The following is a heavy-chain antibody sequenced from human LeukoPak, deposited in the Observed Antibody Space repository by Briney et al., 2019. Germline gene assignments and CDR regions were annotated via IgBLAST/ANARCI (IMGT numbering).Heavy chain of an antibody. CDR2: IHYSGNT. CDR3: ARASGYSGYDRAAEYFQH. D-gene: IGHD5-12*01. V-gene: IGHV4-59*01. J-gene: IGHJ1*01. CDR1: GGAISGYF. Sequence: PSETLSLTCTVSGGAISGYFWSWIRQPPGKGLEWIGCIHYSGNTNHNPSLKSRVTISVDTSKNHFSLKLSSVTAADTAVYYCARASGYSGYDRAAEYFQHWGQGTLVTVSS.